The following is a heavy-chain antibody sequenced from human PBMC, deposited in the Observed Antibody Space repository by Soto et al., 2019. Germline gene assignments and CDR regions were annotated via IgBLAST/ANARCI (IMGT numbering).Heavy chain of an antibody. CDR1: GGSISSYY. D-gene: IGHD3-10*01. Sequence: PSETLSLTCTVAGGSISSYYWSWIRQPPGKGLEWIGYIYYSGSTYYNPSLKSRVTISVDTSKNQFSLKLSSVTAADTAVYYCARDGLYYYASDAFDIWGQGTMVTVSS. V-gene: IGHV4-59*06. CDR3: ARDGLYYYASDAFDI. CDR2: IYYSGST. J-gene: IGHJ3*02.